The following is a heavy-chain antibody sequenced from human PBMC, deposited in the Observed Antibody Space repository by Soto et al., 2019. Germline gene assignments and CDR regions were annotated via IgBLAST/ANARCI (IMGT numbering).Heavy chain of an antibody. CDR1: GYTFTSYY. D-gene: IGHD4-17*01. CDR2: INPSGGST. J-gene: IGHJ4*02. V-gene: IGHV1-46*01. Sequence: ASVKVSCKASGYTFTSYYMHWVRQAPGQGLEWMGIINPSGGSTKYSQKFQGRVTITRDTSASTAYMELSSLRSEDTAVYYCASESYGGEFDYWGQGTLVTVSS. CDR3: ASESYGGEFDY.